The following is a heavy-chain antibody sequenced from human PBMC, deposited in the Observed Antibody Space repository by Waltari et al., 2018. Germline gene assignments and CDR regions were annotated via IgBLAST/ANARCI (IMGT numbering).Heavy chain of an antibody. CDR1: GFKFSSYG. J-gene: IGHJ4*02. CDR3: VKGALSAKKFDG. V-gene: IGHV3-23*01. CDR2: ISDIGVTK. Sequence: EVQLLESGGGLVQPGGSLRLSCEASGFKFSSYGMSWVRQAPGKGLEWVSVISDIGVTKYYADSVKGRFTISRDNSKNTLQMQMNSLTAEDTAVYYCVKGALSAKKFDGWGQGILVTVSS. D-gene: IGHD6-19*01.